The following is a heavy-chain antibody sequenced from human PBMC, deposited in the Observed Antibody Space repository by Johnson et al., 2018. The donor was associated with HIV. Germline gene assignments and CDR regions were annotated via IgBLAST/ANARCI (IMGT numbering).Heavy chain of an antibody. D-gene: IGHD6-19*01. V-gene: IGHV3-20*04. CDR1: GFTFDDYG. CDR2: LNWNGGTT. CDR3: TTDLAAVGSGAFDI. Sequence: VQLVESGGGVLRPGGSLRLSCAASGFTFDDYGMNWVRQAPGKGLEWVSALNWNGGTTGYAVSVKGRFTISSDNAKNSLYLQMNSLRAEDTAVYYCTTDLAAVGSGAFDIWGQGTMVTVSS. J-gene: IGHJ3*02.